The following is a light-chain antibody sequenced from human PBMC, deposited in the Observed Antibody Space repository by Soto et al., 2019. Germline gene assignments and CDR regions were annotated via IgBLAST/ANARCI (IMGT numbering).Light chain of an antibody. J-gene: IGKJ1*01. CDR1: QSLLHSNGYNY. V-gene: IGKV2-28*01. CDR2: LGS. Sequence: DIVMTQSPLSLPVTPGEPASISCRSSQSLLHSNGYNYLDWYLQKPGQSPQLLIYLGSNRASGVHDRFSGSGSGTDFTLKISRVEAEDVGVYYCMQALQTPTFGQGTKVDIK. CDR3: MQALQTPT.